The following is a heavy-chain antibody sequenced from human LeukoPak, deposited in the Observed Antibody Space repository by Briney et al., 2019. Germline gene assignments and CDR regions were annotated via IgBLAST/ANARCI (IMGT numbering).Heavy chain of an antibody. CDR1: GFTVSSNY. CDR3: ARVDSSGWYSYFDY. J-gene: IGHJ4*02. V-gene: IGHV3-66*01. CDR2: IYSGGST. Sequence: GGSLRLSCAASGFTVSSNYMSWVRQAPGKGLEWVSVIYSGGSTYYADSVKGRFTISRDNSKNTLYLQMNSLRAEDTAVYYCARVDSSGWYSYFDYWGQGTLDTVSS. D-gene: IGHD6-19*01.